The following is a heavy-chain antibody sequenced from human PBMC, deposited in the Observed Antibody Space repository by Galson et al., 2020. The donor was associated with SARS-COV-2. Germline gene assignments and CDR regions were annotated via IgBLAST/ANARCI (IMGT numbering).Heavy chain of an antibody. Sequence: SETLSLTCAVSGDSIGIGAYYYSWIRQTAAKGLEWLGHTHYSGASKYNPSLKSRVIMSLDTSKNELYLHLSSVTAADTAVYYCARDYSLVSFGDFWVGYFDFWGQGALVTVSS. CDR2: THYSGAS. D-gene: IGHD3-3*01. J-gene: IGHJ4*02. CDR3: ARDYSLVSFGDFWVGYFDF. V-gene: IGHV4-61*10. CDR1: GDSIGIGAYY.